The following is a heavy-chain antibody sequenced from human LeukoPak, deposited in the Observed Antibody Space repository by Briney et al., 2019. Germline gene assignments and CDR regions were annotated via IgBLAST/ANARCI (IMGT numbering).Heavy chain of an antibody. D-gene: IGHD3-3*01. CDR2: IIPIFGTA. CDR3: ARGYDFWSGYDY. J-gene: IGHJ4*02. Sequence: SVKVSCKASGGTFSSYAISWVRQAPGQRLEWMGGIIPIFGTADYAQEFKGRVTITADESTSTAYMELGSLRSEDTAVYYCARGYDFWSGYDYWGQGTLVTVSS. CDR1: GGTFSSYA. V-gene: IGHV1-69*13.